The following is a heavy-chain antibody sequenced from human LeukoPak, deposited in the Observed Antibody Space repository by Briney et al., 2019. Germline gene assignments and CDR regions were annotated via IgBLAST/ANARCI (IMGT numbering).Heavy chain of an antibody. CDR3: AREGPRGNSQFDY. V-gene: IGHV3-33*01. D-gene: IGHD2/OR15-2a*01. CDR1: GFTFGNYG. J-gene: IGHJ4*02. Sequence: GGSLRLSCAASGFTFGNYGMHWVRQAPGKGLEWVALIWYDGSNKYYTDSVKGRLTISRDNSKDTLFLQMNSLRAEDTAVYYCAREGPRGNSQFDYWGQGTLVTVS. CDR2: IWYDGSNK.